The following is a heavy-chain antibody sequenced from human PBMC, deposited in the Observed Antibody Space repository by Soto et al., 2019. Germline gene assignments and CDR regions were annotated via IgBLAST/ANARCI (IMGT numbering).Heavy chain of an antibody. D-gene: IGHD6-13*01. CDR1: GGTFSSYA. V-gene: IGHV1-69*06. Sequence: QVQLVQSGAEVKKPGSSVKVSCKASGGTFSSYAISWVRQAPGQGLEWMGGIIPIFGTANYAKKIQGRFTITVDKSRRTGSKEVRSPGSEDTAVYYCARRAGYRSSWYVRGSYYFDYWGQGTLVPVSS. CDR2: IIPIFGTA. CDR3: ARRAGYRSSWYVRGSYYFDY. J-gene: IGHJ4*02.